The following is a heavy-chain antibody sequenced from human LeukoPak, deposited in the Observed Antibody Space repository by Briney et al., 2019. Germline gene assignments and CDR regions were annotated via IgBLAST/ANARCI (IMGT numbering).Heavy chain of an antibody. D-gene: IGHD3-10*01. V-gene: IGHV3-23*01. J-gene: IGHJ4*02. Sequence: PGGSLRLSCAASGFTFSSYAMSWVRQAPGKGLEWVSAISGSGGSTYYADSVKGRFTISRDNSKNTLYLQMNSLRAEDTAVYYCAKEALSMVRGVTSHESYFDYWGQGTLVTVSS. CDR1: GFTFSSYA. CDR3: AKEALSMVRGVTSHESYFDY. CDR2: ISGSGGST.